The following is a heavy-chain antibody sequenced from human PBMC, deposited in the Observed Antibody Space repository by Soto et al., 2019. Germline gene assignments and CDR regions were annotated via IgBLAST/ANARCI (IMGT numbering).Heavy chain of an antibody. D-gene: IGHD6-13*01. J-gene: IGHJ4*01. CDR2: ISTYNVNT. CDR1: GYTFISYG. Sequence: QIQLVQSGTEVKKPGATVRVSCKASGYTFISYGISWVRQAPGQGLEWMGWISTYNVNTNYAQKFQGRVTMATDTSTSTAQLELRSIRPDATAVYYCTGAGYSTSWLGLLGTGAHGVEIDYWCHGTQVTVSS. V-gene: IGHV1-18*01. CDR3: TGAGYSTSWLGLLGTGAHGVEIDY.